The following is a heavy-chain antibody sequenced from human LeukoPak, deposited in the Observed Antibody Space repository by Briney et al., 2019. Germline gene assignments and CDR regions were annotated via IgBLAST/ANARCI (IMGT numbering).Heavy chain of an antibody. J-gene: IGHJ6*02. D-gene: IGHD2-15*01. Sequence: ASVKVSCKASGYTFTSYAMNWVRQAPGQGLEWMGWINTNTGNPTYAQGFTGRFVFSLDTSVSTAYLQISSLKAEDTAVYYCARDTSLGKAVVVAATPADYYYGMDVWGQGTTVTVSS. CDR1: GYTFTSYA. V-gene: IGHV7-4-1*02. CDR2: INTNTGNP. CDR3: ARDTSLGKAVVVAATPADYYYGMDV.